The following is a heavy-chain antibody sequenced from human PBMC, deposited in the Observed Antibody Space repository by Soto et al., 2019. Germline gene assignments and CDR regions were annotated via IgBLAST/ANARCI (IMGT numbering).Heavy chain of an antibody. J-gene: IGHJ4*02. V-gene: IGHV1-2*02. CDR1: GYTFTVYY. CDR3: ARDLAKGGGSAGFDY. D-gene: IGHD1-26*01. Sequence: GASVKVSCKASGYTFTVYYMHWVRQDPGQGLEWMGGINPKSGGTMYPQKFQGRVTMTWDTSISTAYMPLTRLRSDDTAVYYCARDLAKGGGSAGFDYWGQGTLVTVSS. CDR2: INPKSGGT.